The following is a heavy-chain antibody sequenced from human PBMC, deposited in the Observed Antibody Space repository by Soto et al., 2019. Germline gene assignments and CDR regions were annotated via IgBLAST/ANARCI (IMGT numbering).Heavy chain of an antibody. CDR1: VYTFTSYA. CDR3: ARATYDSSGYYSLGY. Sequence: XSVKVSCKASVYTFTSYAMHWVRQAPGQRLEWMGWINAGNGNTKYSQKFQGRVTITRDTSASTAYMELSSLRSEDTAVYYCARATYDSSGYYSLGYWGQGTLVTVSS. V-gene: IGHV1-3*01. CDR2: INAGNGNT. D-gene: IGHD3-22*01. J-gene: IGHJ4*02.